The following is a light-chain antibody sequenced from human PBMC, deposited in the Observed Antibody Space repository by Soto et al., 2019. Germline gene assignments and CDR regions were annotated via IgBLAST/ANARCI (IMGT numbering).Light chain of an antibody. CDR2: GAS. J-gene: IGKJ2*01. CDR3: QQYGSSPYT. V-gene: IGKV3-20*01. Sequence: EIVLTQSPGTLSLSLGEGATLSCRASQSVSSSYLAWYQQKPGQAPRLLIYGASSRATNIPDRFSGSGSGTDFTLTISRLDPEDFAVYYCQQYGSSPYTFGQGTKLEIK. CDR1: QSVSSSY.